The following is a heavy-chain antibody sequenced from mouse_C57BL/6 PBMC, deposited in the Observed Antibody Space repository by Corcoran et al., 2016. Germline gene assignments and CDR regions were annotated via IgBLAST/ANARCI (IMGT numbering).Heavy chain of an antibody. Sequence: EVQVQQSGPELVKPGPSVKISCKSSGYTFTDYYMNGVKQRHGKSLEWIGDINPNNGGTSYNQKFKGKATLTVDKSSSTAYMELRSLTSEDSAVYYCAREDYSNYLAWFAYWGQGTLVTVS. D-gene: IGHD2-5*01. J-gene: IGHJ3*01. CDR2: INPNNGGT. CDR3: AREDYSNYLAWFAY. V-gene: IGHV1-26*01. CDR1: GYTFTDYY.